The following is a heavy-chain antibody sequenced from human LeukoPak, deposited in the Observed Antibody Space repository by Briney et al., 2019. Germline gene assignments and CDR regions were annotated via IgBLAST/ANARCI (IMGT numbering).Heavy chain of an antibody. CDR1: GVSISSSSYY. CDR2: IFYSGST. J-gene: IGHJ2*01. CDR3: ARRTDSGSWYFDL. Sequence: SETLSLTCNVSGVSISSSSYYWGWIRQPPGKGLEWIGTIFYSGSTYYNPSLKSRVTISVDTSKNQFSLKLSSVTAADTAVYYCARRTDSGSWYFDLWGRGTLVTVSS. V-gene: IGHV4-39*01. D-gene: IGHD6-6*01.